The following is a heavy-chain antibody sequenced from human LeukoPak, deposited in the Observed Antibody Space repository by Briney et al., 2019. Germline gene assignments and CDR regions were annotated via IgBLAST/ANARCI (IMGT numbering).Heavy chain of an antibody. CDR3: ARKQWGDGMDV. CDR2: ISGSGGST. V-gene: IGHV3-23*01. D-gene: IGHD1-26*01. Sequence: GGSLRPSWAASGFTFSSHARRWVRQAPGQGLECVSAISGSGGSTYYADSVKGTFTISRDNSNTTLYLQMNSLRAGDTAVYYCARKQWGDGMDVWGQGTTVTVSS. J-gene: IGHJ6*02. CDR1: GFTFSSHA.